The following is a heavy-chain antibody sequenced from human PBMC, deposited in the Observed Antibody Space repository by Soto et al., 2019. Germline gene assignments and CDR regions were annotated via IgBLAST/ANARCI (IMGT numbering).Heavy chain of an antibody. D-gene: IGHD4-17*01. CDR3: ARGGYGGNSSPAADCFDI. CDR1: GFIVSNNY. V-gene: IGHV3-53*01. J-gene: IGHJ3*02. CDR2: IDTGGRT. Sequence: VGSLRLSCAASGFIVSNNYMNWVRQAPGKGLEWVSVIDTGGRTSYGDSVKGRFTISRDSSKNTLYLQMNSLRVEDTAVYYCARGGYGGNSSPAADCFDIWGRGTMVTVSS.